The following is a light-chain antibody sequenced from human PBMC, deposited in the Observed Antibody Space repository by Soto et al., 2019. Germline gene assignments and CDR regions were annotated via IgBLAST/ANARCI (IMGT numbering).Light chain of an antibody. J-gene: IGKJ5*01. Sequence: IQLTQSPSSLSASVGGRVTITCQASRGISSYLAWYQQKPGKPPKLLVYSASTLQSGVPSRFSGSGSGPDFTLTISSLQPEDSATYFCQKLNSYPQNFGQGTRLEI. V-gene: IGKV1-9*01. CDR2: SAS. CDR1: RGISSY. CDR3: QKLNSYPQN.